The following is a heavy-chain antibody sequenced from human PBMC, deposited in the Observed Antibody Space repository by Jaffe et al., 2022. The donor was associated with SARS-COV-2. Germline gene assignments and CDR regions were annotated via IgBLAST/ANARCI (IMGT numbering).Heavy chain of an antibody. CDR1: GGSISSGSYY. CDR2: IYTSGST. D-gene: IGHD3-9*01. J-gene: IGHJ4*02. CDR3: ARGTILTAYYSFDY. Sequence: QVQLRESGPGLVKPSQTLSLTCTVSGGSISSGSYYWSWIRQPAGRGLEWIGRIYTSGSTAYNPSLKSRVTISVDTSKNQFSLELNSVTAADTAVYYCARGTILTAYYSFDYWGQGTLVTVSS. V-gene: IGHV4-61*02.